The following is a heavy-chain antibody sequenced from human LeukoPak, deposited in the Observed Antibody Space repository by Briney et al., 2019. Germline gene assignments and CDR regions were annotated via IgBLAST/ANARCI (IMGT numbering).Heavy chain of an antibody. CDR3: ARGAYYYDSSGYYTDAFDI. V-gene: IGHV4-30-4*01. J-gene: IGHJ3*02. D-gene: IGHD3-22*01. Sequence: PSETLSLTCTVSGGSISSGDYYWSWIRQPPGKGLEWIGYIYYSGNTYYNPSLKSRVTISVDRSKNQFSLKLSSVTAADTAVYYCARGAYYYDSSGYYTDAFDIWGQGTMVTVSS. CDR2: IYYSGNT. CDR1: GGSISSGDYY.